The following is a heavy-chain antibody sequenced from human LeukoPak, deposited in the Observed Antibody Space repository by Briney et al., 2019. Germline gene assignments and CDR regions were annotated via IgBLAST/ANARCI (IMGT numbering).Heavy chain of an antibody. CDR1: GFTFDDYT. J-gene: IGHJ4*02. CDR3: ARRLGDY. D-gene: IGHD3-16*01. CDR2: ISWDGGST. V-gene: IGHV3-43*01. Sequence: GGSLRLSCAASGFTFDDYTMHWVRQAPGKGLEWVSLISWDGGSTYYADSVKGRFTISRDNAKNSLYLQMNSLRAEDTAVYYCARRLGDYWGQGTLVTVSS.